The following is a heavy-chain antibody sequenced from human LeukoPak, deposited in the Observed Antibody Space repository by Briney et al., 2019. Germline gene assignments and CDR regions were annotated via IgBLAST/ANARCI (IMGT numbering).Heavy chain of an antibody. J-gene: IGHJ5*02. CDR3: ARDMTDWWFDP. CDR1: GGSISGYY. CDR2: IYYSGST. Sequence: SETLSLTCTVSGGSISGYYWSWIRQHPGKGLEWIGYIYYSGSTHYNPSLKSRVTISVDTSKNQFSLKLSSVTAADTAVYYCARDMTDWWFDPWGQGTLVTVSS. D-gene: IGHD3-9*01. V-gene: IGHV4-31*03.